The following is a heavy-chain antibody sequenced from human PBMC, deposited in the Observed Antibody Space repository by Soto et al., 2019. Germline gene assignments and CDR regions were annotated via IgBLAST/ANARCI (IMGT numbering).Heavy chain of an antibody. CDR1: GFAFNNYG. CDR3: AREDSIIIPAVSDF. V-gene: IGHV3-21*01. Sequence: PGGSLRLSCTVSGFAFNNYGINWVRQVPGQGLEWVSSISKIDYTYYSDSVKGRFTISRDNAKNSVSLQMNTLRVEDTAVYYCAREDSIIIPAVSDFWGQGTLVTVSS. J-gene: IGHJ4*02. CDR2: ISKIDYT. D-gene: IGHD2-2*01.